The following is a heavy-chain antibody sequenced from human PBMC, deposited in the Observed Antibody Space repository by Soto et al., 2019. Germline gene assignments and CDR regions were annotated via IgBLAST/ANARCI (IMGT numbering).Heavy chain of an antibody. V-gene: IGHV4-31*03. Sequence: QVQLQESGPGLVKPSQTPSLTCTVSGGSINSGDYYWSWVRQVPGKGLEWIGFISYSGNTHYNPSLESRVTISKDTSKNQFSLRLNSMTAADSAVYYCAREVSPNSRGWYTVLVRWFDPWGQGTLVTVSS. D-gene: IGHD6-19*01. CDR2: ISYSGNT. J-gene: IGHJ5*02. CDR1: GGSINSGDYY. CDR3: AREVSPNSRGWYTVLVRWFDP.